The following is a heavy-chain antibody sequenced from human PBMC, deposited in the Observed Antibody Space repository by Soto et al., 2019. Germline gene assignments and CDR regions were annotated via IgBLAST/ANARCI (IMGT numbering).Heavy chain of an antibody. D-gene: IGHD3-9*01. Sequence: GGSLRLSCAASGLTFSSYAMHWVRQAPGKGLEWVAVISYDGSNKYYADSVKGRFTISRDNSKNTLYLQMNSLRAEDTAVYYCARGGVRYFDWLLSNYYYYYGMDVWGQGTTVTVSS. CDR3: ARGGVRYFDWLLSNYYYYYGMDV. J-gene: IGHJ6*02. CDR2: ISYDGSNK. CDR1: GLTFSSYA. V-gene: IGHV3-30-3*01.